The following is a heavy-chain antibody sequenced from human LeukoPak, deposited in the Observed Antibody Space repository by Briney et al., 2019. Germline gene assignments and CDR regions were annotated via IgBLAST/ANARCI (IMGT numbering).Heavy chain of an antibody. J-gene: IGHJ5*01. CDR1: GDSISRGGFS. Sequence: SETLSLTCAVSGDSISRGGFSWSWIRQPPGKGLDWIGHIYYSGSTYYSPSLKSRLTISVDTSKSQFSLRLTSVTAADTALYYCARDILYDSSGYYLDSWGQGTLVTVSS. CDR3: ARDILYDSSGYYLDS. V-gene: IGHV4-30-4*07. CDR2: IYYSGST. D-gene: IGHD3-22*01.